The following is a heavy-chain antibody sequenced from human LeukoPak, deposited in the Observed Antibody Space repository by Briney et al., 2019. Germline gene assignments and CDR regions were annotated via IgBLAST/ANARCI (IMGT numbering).Heavy chain of an antibody. CDR1: GGSISSYY. Sequence: PSETLSLTCTVSGGSISSYYWSWIRQPAGKGLEWIGRIYTSGSTNYNPSLKSRVTMSVDTSKNQFSLKLSSVTAADTAVYYCARVSDILTGYPLDYWGQGTLVTVSS. V-gene: IGHV4-4*07. CDR2: IYTSGST. D-gene: IGHD3-9*01. CDR3: ARVSDILTGYPLDY. J-gene: IGHJ4*02.